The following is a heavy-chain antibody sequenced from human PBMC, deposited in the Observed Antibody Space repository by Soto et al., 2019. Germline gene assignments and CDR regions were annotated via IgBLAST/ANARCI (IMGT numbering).Heavy chain of an antibody. Sequence: EVQLVESGGGLVQPGGSLRLSCSTSGFTFSNYWMNWVRQAPGKGLEWVANIQQDGSEKNYVDSVKGRFTISRDNIKNSLHLQMDSLRAEDTAVYYCARDGAPYVWGTYVFYWGQGTQVTVSS. D-gene: IGHD3-16*01. CDR3: ARDGAPYVWGTYVFY. CDR1: GFTFSNYW. CDR2: IQQDGSEK. V-gene: IGHV3-7*05. J-gene: IGHJ4*02.